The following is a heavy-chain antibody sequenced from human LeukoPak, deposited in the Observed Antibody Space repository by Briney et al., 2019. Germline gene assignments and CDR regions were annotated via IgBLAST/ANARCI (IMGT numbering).Heavy chain of an antibody. Sequence: GGSLRLSCAASGFTFSSYWMHWVRQAPGKGLVWVSRINSDGSTTTYADSMKGRFTFSRDNAKNTLYLQMNSLRAEDTAVYYCTRYLSGGFDSWGQGTLVTVSS. D-gene: IGHD2-15*01. CDR1: GFTFSSYW. CDR3: TRYLSGGFDS. CDR2: INSDGSTT. V-gene: IGHV3-74*01. J-gene: IGHJ4*02.